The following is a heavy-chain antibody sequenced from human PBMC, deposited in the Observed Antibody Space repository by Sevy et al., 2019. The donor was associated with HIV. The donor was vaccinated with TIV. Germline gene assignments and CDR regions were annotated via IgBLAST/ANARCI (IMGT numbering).Heavy chain of an antibody. V-gene: IGHV3-48*02. J-gene: IGHJ6*02. CDR3: ARGAKQDIVLIV. CDR2: IGSSSSTI. CDR1: GFTFSSYS. D-gene: IGHD2-8*01. Sequence: GGSLRLSCAASGFTFSSYSMNWVRQAPGKGLEWVAYIGSSSSTIYYADSVKGRFTISRDNAKNSLYLQMNSLRDEDTAVYYCARGAKQDIVLIVWGQGTTVTVSS.